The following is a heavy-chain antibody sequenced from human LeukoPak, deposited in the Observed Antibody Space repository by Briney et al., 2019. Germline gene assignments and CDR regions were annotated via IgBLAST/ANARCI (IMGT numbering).Heavy chain of an antibody. D-gene: IGHD3-10*01. CDR2: IYYSGST. Sequence: KASETLPLTCTVSGGSISSIIYYWGWIRQPPGKGLEWIGTIYYSGSTYYNLSLKSRVTISVDTSRNQFSLKLSSVTAADTAVYYCARHSRSVDYGSGSYTWDYWGQGTLVTVSS. J-gene: IGHJ4*02. CDR1: GGSISSIIYY. V-gene: IGHV4-39*01. CDR3: ARHSRSVDYGSGSYTWDY.